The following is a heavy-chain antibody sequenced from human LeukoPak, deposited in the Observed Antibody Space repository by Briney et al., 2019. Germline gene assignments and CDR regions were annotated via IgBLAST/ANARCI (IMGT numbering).Heavy chain of an antibody. D-gene: IGHD4-17*01. CDR1: GYSFTSYW. J-gene: IGHJ6*02. CDR2: IYPGDSDT. V-gene: IGHV5-51*01. CDR3: ARNLYGATYYYYGMDV. Sequence: GESLKISCKGSGYSFTSYWIGWVRQMPGKGLEWMGIIYPGDSDTRYSPSFQGQVTISADKSISTAYLQWSSLKASDTAMYYCARNLYGATYYYYGMDVWGQGTTVTVSS.